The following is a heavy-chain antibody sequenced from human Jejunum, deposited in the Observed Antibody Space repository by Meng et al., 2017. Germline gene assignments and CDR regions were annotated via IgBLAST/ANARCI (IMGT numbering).Heavy chain of an antibody. J-gene: IGHJ5*02. CDR1: EDSSPRNICA. CDR2: TYYTSKLNN. CDR3: ARGFWKSGFDS. D-gene: IGHD3-3*01. V-gene: IGHV6-1*01. Sequence: QDSARAQDNTSHTAAHTCAPCEDSSPRNICALNWIRPSPARGLEWLVRTYYTSKLNNDYAVSVRSRITINADTSKSQSSLHLNSVTPEDTAVYYCARGFWKSGFDSWGQGTLVTVSS.